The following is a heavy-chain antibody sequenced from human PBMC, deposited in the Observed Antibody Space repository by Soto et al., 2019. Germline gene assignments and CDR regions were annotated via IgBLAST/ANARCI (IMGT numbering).Heavy chain of an antibody. J-gene: IGHJ4*02. CDR2: IHYSGST. V-gene: IGHV4-59*11. D-gene: IGHD2-21*01. CDR1: GVSITRQC. CDR3: TVGGAGHPFDY. Sequence: QVQLQESGPGLVKPSETLSLTWTVSGVSITRQCGTWIGQPPGMGLEWIGYIHYSGSTNYSPSLKGRVLISVDTPETQSSLKLRSVTTADTAVYYCTVGGAGHPFDYWGQGTLVTVPS.